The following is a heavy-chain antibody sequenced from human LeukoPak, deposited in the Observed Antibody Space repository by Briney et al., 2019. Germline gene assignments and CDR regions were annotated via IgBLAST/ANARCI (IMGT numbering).Heavy chain of an antibody. V-gene: IGHV3-74*01. D-gene: IGHD1-26*01. Sequence: HPGGSLRLSRAPSGFTLTGYWMHWVRQAPPKGLLWVSRINSDGSSTSYADSVKGRFTISRDNAKNTLYLQMNSLRAEDTAVYYCAREDRGSYGYWGQGPLVTVSS. J-gene: IGHJ4*02. CDR1: GFTLTGYW. CDR3: AREDRGSYGY. CDR2: INSDGSST.